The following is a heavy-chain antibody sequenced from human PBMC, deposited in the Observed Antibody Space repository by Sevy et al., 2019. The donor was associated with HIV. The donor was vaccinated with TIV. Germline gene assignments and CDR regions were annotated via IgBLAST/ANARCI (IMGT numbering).Heavy chain of an antibody. Sequence: GGSLRLSCAASGFTFSSNGMYWVLQAPGKGLEWVAVIWYDGSNKYHADSVKGRFTISRDNSKNMLYLQMNSLRAEDTAVYYCAKGTVTTDYHYGMDVWGQGTTVTVSS. CDR2: IWYDGSNK. V-gene: IGHV3-33*03. D-gene: IGHD1-7*01. CDR3: AKGTVTTDYHYGMDV. CDR1: GFTFSSNG. J-gene: IGHJ6*02.